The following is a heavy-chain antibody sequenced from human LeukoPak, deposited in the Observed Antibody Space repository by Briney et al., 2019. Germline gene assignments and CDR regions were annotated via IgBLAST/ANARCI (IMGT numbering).Heavy chain of an antibody. J-gene: IGHJ4*02. CDR3: ARGAFLGPMATITSFDY. CDR2: IYYSGST. V-gene: IGHV4-39*07. Sequence: PSETLSLTCTVSGGSISSSSYYWGWIRQPPGKGLEWIGSIYYSGSTYYNPSLKSRVTISVDTSKNQFSLKLSSVTAADTAVYYCARGAFLGPMATITSFDYWGQGTLVTVSS. CDR1: GGSISSSSYY. D-gene: IGHD5-24*01.